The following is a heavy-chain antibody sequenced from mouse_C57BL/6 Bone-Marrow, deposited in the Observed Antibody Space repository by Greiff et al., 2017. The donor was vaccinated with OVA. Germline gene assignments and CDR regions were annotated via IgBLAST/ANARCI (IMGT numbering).Heavy chain of an antibody. J-gene: IGHJ2*01. CDR3: ARVGYGSSYGDYFDY. CDR1: GYTFTSYG. CDR2: IYPRSGNT. D-gene: IGHD1-1*01. V-gene: IGHV1-81*01. Sequence: VQLQQSGAELARPGASVKLSCKASGYTFTSYGISWVKQRTGQGLEWIGEIYPRSGNTYYNEKFKGKATLTADKSSSTAYMELRSLTSEDSAVYFGARVGYGSSYGDYFDYGGQGTTLTVSS.